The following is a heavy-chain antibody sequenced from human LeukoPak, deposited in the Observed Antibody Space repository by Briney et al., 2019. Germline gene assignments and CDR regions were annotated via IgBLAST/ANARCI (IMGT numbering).Heavy chain of an antibody. CDR1: GFTFSSYG. J-gene: IGHJ3*02. CDR3: AKDAKPYYYDSSGYYYAGAFDI. Sequence: GTSLRLSCAVSGFTFSSYGMHWVRQAPGKGLEWVAVISYDGSNKYYADSVKGRFTISRDKSKNTLYLQMNSLRAEDTAVYYCAKDAKPYYYDSSGYYYAGAFDIWGQGTMVTVSS. D-gene: IGHD3-22*01. CDR2: ISYDGSNK. V-gene: IGHV3-30*18.